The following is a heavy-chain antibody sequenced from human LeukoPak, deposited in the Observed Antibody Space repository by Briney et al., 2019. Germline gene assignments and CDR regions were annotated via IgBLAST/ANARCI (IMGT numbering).Heavy chain of an antibody. D-gene: IGHD3-10*01. Sequence: PSETLSLTCAVSGGSICSSTYCWGWIRQPPGEGLEWVGTVYYTGSTYYNPSLRSRVTISVDTSKNQFSLKLSSVTAADTAVFYCARVWYGSATLGWFDPWGQGTLVTVSS. CDR2: VYYTGST. CDR3: ARVWYGSATLGWFDP. CDR1: GGSICSSTYC. J-gene: IGHJ5*02. V-gene: IGHV4-39*01.